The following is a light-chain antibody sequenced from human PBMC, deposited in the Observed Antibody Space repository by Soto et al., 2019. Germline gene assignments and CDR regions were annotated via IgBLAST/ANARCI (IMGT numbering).Light chain of an antibody. Sequence: QSALTQPASVSWSPGQAITISCTGTSSDVGGYTYVSWYQQHPGKAPKFIIYDVSNRPSGVSNRFSGSKSGNTASLTISGLQAEDEADYYCSSYTTSNTRQIVFGTGTKVT. CDR2: DVS. CDR1: SSDVGGYTY. CDR3: SSYTTSNTRQIV. V-gene: IGLV2-14*01. J-gene: IGLJ1*01.